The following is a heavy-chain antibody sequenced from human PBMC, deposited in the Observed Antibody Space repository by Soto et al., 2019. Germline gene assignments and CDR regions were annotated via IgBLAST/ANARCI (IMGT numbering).Heavy chain of an antibody. CDR3: ARRPGDFWSGYYTVGMDV. Sequence: QVQLQQWGAGLLKPSETLSLTCAVYGGSFSGYYWSWIRQPPGKGLEWIGEINHSGSTNYNPSLKSRVTISVDTSKNQFSLKLSSVTAADTAVYYCARRPGDFWSGYYTVGMDVWGQGTTVTVSS. V-gene: IGHV4-34*01. CDR1: GGSFSGYY. J-gene: IGHJ6*02. CDR2: INHSGST. D-gene: IGHD3-3*01.